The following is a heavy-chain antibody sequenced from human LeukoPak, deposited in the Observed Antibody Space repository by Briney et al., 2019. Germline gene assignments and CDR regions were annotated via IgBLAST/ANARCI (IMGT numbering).Heavy chain of an antibody. CDR3: ARRPGGLFDIVVVPAASYYYYMDV. CDR1: GGSFSGCY. CDR2: TNHSEST. J-gene: IGHJ6*03. V-gene: IGHV4-34*01. D-gene: IGHD2-2*01. Sequence: SETLSLTCAVYGGSFSGCYWSWVCHPPRQGLERIWVTNHSESTNYNSSLKRRVSISVDTSKNKSSLKPSSVTAADTAVYYCARRPGGLFDIVVVPAASYYYYMDVWGKGTTVTVSS.